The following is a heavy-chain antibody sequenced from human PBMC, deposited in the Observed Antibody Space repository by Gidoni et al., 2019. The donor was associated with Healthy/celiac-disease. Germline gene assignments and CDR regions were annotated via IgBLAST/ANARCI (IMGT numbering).Heavy chain of an antibody. J-gene: IGHJ4*02. CDR2: IYRGGST. V-gene: IGHV3-66*02. D-gene: IGHD2-15*01. CDR1: GFTVSSNY. Sequence: EVQLVESGGGLVQPGGSLRLSGAASGFTVSSNYMSWVRQAPGKGLEWVSFIYRGGSTYYADSVKGRFTISRDNSKNTLYLQMNSLRAEDTAVYYCARESLGYCSGGSCFPGVDYWGQGTLVTVSS. CDR3: ARESLGYCSGGSCFPGVDY.